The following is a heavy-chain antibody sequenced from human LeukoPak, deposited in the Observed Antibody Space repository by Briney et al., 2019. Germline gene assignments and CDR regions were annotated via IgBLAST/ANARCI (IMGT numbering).Heavy chain of an antibody. V-gene: IGHV1-2*02. CDR2: FNPNSDGT. CDR1: GYTFTGYY. D-gene: IGHD2-2*01. CDR3: ARGCHYQLLICFYCCMDV. J-gene: IGHJ6*03. Sequence: ASVKVSCKASGYTFTGYYMHWVRQAPGQGLVWVGWFNPNSDGTNYAQNIQGSVTMTRDTSISTAYMDMSSLRSDDTAVYYCARGCHYQLLICFYCCMDVWGKGTTVTVSS.